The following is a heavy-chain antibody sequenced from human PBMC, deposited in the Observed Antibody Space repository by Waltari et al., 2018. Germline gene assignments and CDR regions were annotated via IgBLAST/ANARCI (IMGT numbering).Heavy chain of an antibody. D-gene: IGHD3-3*01. CDR1: GYTFTSYD. Sequence: QVQLVQSGAEVKKPGASVKVSCKASGYTFTSYDINWVRQATGQGLEWMGWRNPNSSDTGYAQKFQGRVTITRNTSISTAYMELSSLRSEDTAVYYCATPYYDFWSGYSRGHAFDIWGQGTMVTVSS. CDR2: RNPNSSDT. CDR3: ATPYYDFWSGYSRGHAFDI. V-gene: IGHV1-8*03. J-gene: IGHJ3*02.